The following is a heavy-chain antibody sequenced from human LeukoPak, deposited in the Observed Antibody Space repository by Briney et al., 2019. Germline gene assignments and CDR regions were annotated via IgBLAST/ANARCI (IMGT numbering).Heavy chain of an antibody. J-gene: IGHJ6*03. Sequence: SETLSLTWTVSCGSISSYYWSWIRQPPGKGLEWIGYIYYSGSTNYNPSLKSRVTISVDTSKNQFSLKLSSVTAADTAVYYCARHRVLDYYYYMDVWGKGTTVTVSS. D-gene: IGHD2-8*01. CDR1: CGSISSYY. V-gene: IGHV4-59*01. CDR2: IYYSGST. CDR3: ARHRVLDYYYYMDV.